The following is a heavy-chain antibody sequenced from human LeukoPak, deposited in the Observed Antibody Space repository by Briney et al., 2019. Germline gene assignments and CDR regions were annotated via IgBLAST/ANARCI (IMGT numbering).Heavy chain of an antibody. CDR2: INHSGST. D-gene: IGHD5-18*01. CDR3: ARKRSYGYVYFDY. V-gene: IGHV4-34*01. J-gene: IGHJ4*02. CDR1: GGSFSGYY. Sequence: PSETLSLTCAVYGGSFSGYYWSWIRQPPGKGLEWIGEINHSGSTNYNPSLKSRVTISVDTSKNQFSLKLSSVTAADTAVYYCARKRSYGYVYFDYWGQGTLVTVSS.